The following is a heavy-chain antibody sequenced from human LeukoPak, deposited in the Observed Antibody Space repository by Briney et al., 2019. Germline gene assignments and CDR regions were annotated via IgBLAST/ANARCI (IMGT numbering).Heavy chain of an antibody. V-gene: IGHV1-69*05. CDR1: GGTFSGYT. D-gene: IGHD3-10*01. J-gene: IGHJ6*03. CDR2: IIPFFGTV. Sequence: ASVKVSCKASGGTFSGYTITWVRQAPGQGLEWMGGIIPFFGTVNYAQKFQGRVTFTTDESTSTVYMELTSLRSEDTALYYCATVEFRFQEEGYYMDVWGKGTTVTVSS. CDR3: ATVEFRFQEEGYYMDV.